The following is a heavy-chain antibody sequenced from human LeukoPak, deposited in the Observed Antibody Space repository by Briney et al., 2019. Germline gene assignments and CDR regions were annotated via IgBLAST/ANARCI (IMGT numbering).Heavy chain of an antibody. CDR2: ISSSSSTI. Sequence: GGSLRLSCAASGFTFSSYSINWVRQAPGKGLEWVSYISSSSSTIYYADSVKGRFTISRDNAKNSLYLQMNSLRAEDTAVYYCARERFSSSWYAGMDVWGQGTTVTVSS. V-gene: IGHV3-48*04. D-gene: IGHD6-13*01. CDR1: GFTFSSYS. CDR3: ARERFSSSWYAGMDV. J-gene: IGHJ6*02.